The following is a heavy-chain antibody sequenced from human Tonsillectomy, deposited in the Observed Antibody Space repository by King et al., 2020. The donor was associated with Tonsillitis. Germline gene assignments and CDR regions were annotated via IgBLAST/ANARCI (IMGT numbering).Heavy chain of an antibody. J-gene: IGHJ4*02. Sequence: VQLVESGGGLVQPGGSLRLSCAASGFTFSSYAMSWVRQAPGKGLEWVSAISGSGGSTYYADSVKGRFTISRDNSKNTLYLQMNSLRAEDTAVHYCAKDLEGSSWYPLYYFDYWGQGTLVTVSS. D-gene: IGHD6-13*01. CDR2: ISGSGGST. CDR3: AKDLEGSSWYPLYYFDY. CDR1: GFTFSSYA. V-gene: IGHV3-23*04.